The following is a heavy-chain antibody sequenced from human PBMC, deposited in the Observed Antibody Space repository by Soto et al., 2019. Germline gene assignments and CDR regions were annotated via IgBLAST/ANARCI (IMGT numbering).Heavy chain of an antibody. CDR1: GYTFTSYG. D-gene: IGHD1-26*01. CDR2: ISAYNGNT. V-gene: IGHV1-18*01. J-gene: IGHJ5*02. Sequence: QVQLVQSGGEVKKPGASVKVSCKASGYTFTSYGISWVRQAPGQGLEWMGRISAYNGNTKYAQKLQGRVTMPTDTSTSPAYMEVRSLRSDDTAVYYCARVVGALGHWFDPWGQGTLVTVSS. CDR3: ARVVGALGHWFDP.